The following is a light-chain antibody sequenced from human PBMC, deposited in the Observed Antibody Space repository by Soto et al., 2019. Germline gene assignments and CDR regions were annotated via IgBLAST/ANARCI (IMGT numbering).Light chain of an antibody. CDR2: EVS. CDR3: SSYAGSNNPVI. V-gene: IGLV2-8*01. CDR1: SSDVGGYNY. J-gene: IGLJ2*01. Sequence: QSALTQPPSASGSPGQSVTLSCTGTSSDVGGYNYVSWYQQHPGKAPKFLIFEVSRRPSGVPDRFSGSKSGNTASLTVSGLQADDEADYYCSSYAGSNNPVIFGGGTKVTVL.